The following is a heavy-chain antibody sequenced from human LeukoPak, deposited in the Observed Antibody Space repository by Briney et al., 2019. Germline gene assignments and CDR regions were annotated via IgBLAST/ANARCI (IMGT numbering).Heavy chain of an antibody. D-gene: IGHD3-22*01. CDR2: IIPIFGTA. CDR3: ARERERDAYYYDSSGYYYDAFDI. V-gene: IGHV1-69*05. Sequence: GASVKVSCKASGGTFSSYAISWVRQAPGQGLEWMGRIIPIFGTANYAQKFQGRVTITTDESTSTAYMELSSLRSEDTAVYYCARERERDAYYYDSSGYYYDAFDIWGQGTMVTVSS. J-gene: IGHJ3*02. CDR1: GGTFSSYA.